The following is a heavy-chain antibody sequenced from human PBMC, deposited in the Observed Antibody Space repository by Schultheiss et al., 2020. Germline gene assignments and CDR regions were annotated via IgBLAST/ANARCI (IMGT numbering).Heavy chain of an antibody. Sequence: SQTLSLTCTVSGGSISSYYWSWIRQPPGKGLEWIGYIYYSGSTNYNPSLKSRVTISVDTSKNQFSLKLSSVTAADTAVYYCARGPHIYYYYMDVWGKGTTVTV. V-gene: IGHV4-59*01. CDR3: ARGPHIYYYYMDV. J-gene: IGHJ6*03. CDR1: GGSISSYY. CDR2: IYYSGST.